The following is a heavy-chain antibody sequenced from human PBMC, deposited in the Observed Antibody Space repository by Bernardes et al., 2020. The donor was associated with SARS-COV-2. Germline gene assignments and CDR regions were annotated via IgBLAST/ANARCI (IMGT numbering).Heavy chain of an antibody. CDR1: GFTFSSYW. CDR2: IKEDGSQK. D-gene: IGHD3-10*01. CDR3: GRDGNMAIVRGLNRGRWFDP. J-gene: IGHJ5*02. V-gene: IGHV3-7*01. Sequence: GGSLRLSCAASGFTFSSYWMTWVRQAPGKGLEWVANIKEDGSQKYYVDSVKGRFTISRDNAKNSLYLEMNSLRAEDTAMYYCGRDGNMAIVRGLNRGRWFDPWGQGTLVTVS.